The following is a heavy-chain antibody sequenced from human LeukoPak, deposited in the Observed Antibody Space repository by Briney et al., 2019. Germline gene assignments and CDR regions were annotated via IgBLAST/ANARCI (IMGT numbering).Heavy chain of an antibody. J-gene: IGHJ6*02. CDR3: ATVPQRGTTVTSSHFYYYYGMDV. CDR1: GGTFSSYA. V-gene: IGHV1-69*13. D-gene: IGHD4-11*01. Sequence: ASVKVSCKASGGTFSSYAISWVRQAPGQGLEWMGGIIPIFGTANYAQKFQGRVTITADESTSTAYMELSSLRSEDTAVYYCATVPQRGTTVTSSHFYYYYGMDVWGQGTTVTVSS. CDR2: IIPIFGTA.